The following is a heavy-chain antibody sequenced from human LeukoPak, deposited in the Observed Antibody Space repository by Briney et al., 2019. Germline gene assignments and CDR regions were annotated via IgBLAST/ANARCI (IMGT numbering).Heavy chain of an antibody. D-gene: IGHD3-3*01. J-gene: IGHJ4*02. CDR1: GFTFSSYW. CDR2: IKQDGSEK. V-gene: IGHV3-7*01. Sequence: GGSLRLSCAASGFTFSSYWMSWVRQAPGKGLEWAANIKQDGSEKYYVDSVKGRFTISRGNAKNSLYLQMNSLRAEDTAVYYCARCPTADFWSGYYPYYFDYWGQGTLVTVSP. CDR3: ARCPTADFWSGYYPYYFDY.